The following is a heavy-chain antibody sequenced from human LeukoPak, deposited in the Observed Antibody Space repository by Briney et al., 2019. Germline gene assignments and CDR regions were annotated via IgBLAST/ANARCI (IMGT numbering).Heavy chain of an antibody. D-gene: IGHD3-10*01. V-gene: IGHV3-64*01. CDR3: ARHGAVRGVIIPFFDY. CDR2: ISSNGGST. CDR1: GFTFSSYA. J-gene: IGHJ4*02. Sequence: GGSLRLSCAASGFTFSSYAMHWVRQAPGKGLEYVSAISSNGGSTYYANSVKGRFTISRDNSKNTLYLQMGSLRAEDMVVYYCARHGAVRGVIIPFFDYWGQGTLVTVSS.